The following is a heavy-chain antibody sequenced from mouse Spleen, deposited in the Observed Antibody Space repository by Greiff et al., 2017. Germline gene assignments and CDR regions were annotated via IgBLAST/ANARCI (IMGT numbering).Heavy chain of an antibody. D-gene: IGHD1-1*01. J-gene: IGHJ2*01. Sequence: EVQLQQSGPELVKPGASVKISCKASGYSFTGYYMNWVKQSPEKSLEWIGEINPSTGGTTYNQKFKAKATLTVDKSSSTAYMQLKSLTSEDSAVYYCARDGSSYDYFDYWGQGTTLTVSS. V-gene: IGHV1-42*01. CDR3: ARDGSSYDYFDY. CDR2: INPSTGGT. CDR1: GYSFTGYY.